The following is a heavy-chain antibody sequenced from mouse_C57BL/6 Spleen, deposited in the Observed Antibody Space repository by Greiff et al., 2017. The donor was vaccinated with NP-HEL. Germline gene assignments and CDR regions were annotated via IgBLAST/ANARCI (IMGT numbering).Heavy chain of an antibody. CDR2: IWGVGST. CDR1: GFSLTSYG. CDR3: ASHSFAY. Sequence: VQLQESGPGLVAPSQSLSITCPVSGFSLTSYGVDWVRQSPGKGLEWLGVIWGVGSTNYNSALKSRLSISKDNSKSQVFLKMNSLQTDDTAMYYCASHSFAYWGQGTLVTVSA. V-gene: IGHV2-6*01. J-gene: IGHJ3*01.